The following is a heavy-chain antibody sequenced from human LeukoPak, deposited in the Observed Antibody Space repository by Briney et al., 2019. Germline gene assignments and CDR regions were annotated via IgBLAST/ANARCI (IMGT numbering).Heavy chain of an antibody. V-gene: IGHV4-59*01. CDR1: GDSISSFY. CDR2: IYYSGST. Sequence: SETLSLTCTVSGDSISSFYWSWIRQPPGKGLEWIGYIYYSGSTNYNPSLKSRVTISVDTSKNQFSLKLSSVTAAGTAAYYCARGVVAAPQTFDYWGQGTLVTVSS. J-gene: IGHJ4*02. D-gene: IGHD2-15*01. CDR3: ARGVVAAPQTFDY.